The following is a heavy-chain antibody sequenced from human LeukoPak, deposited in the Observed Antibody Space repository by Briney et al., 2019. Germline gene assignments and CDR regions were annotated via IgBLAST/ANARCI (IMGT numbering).Heavy chain of an antibody. CDR3: VNPGYHNYGRGWFDP. CDR1: GFTFSSYV. V-gene: IGHV3-23*01. CDR2: ISDSGGST. J-gene: IGHJ5*02. Sequence: PGGSLRLSCAASGFTFSSYVMSWVRQAPGKGLEWVSGISDSGGSTYYADSVKGRFTISRDNSKNTLYLQMNSLRAEDTAVYFCVNPGYHNYGRGWFDPWGQGTLVTVSS. D-gene: IGHD4-11*01.